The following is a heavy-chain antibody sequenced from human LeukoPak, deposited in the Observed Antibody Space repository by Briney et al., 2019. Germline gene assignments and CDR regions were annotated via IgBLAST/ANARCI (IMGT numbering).Heavy chain of an antibody. V-gene: IGHV3-74*01. J-gene: IGHJ4*02. CDR2: INSDSDGSST. D-gene: IGHD2-21*02. CDR3: ARDAYCGGDCYYSLDD. Sequence: GGSLRLSCEASGFTLSSYWMHWVRQAPGKGLVWVSRINSDSDGSSTSYADSVKGRFTISRDNAKNTLYLQMNSLRAEDTAVYYCARDAYCGGDCYYSLDDWGQGTLVTVSS. CDR1: GFTLSSYW.